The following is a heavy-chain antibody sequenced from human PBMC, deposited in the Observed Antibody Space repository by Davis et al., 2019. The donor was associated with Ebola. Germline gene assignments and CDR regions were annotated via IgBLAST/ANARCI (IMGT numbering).Heavy chain of an antibody. Sequence: GESLKISCAASGFTFSNYAMSWVRQGPGKGLEWVSAVSGSGGSTYYADSVKGRFTVSRDNSKNTVYMQMNSLRGEDTAVYYCAKTGGTDYWGQGTLVTVSS. D-gene: IGHD2-8*02. J-gene: IGHJ4*02. V-gene: IGHV3-23*01. CDR3: AKTGGTDY. CDR2: VSGSGGST. CDR1: GFTFSNYA.